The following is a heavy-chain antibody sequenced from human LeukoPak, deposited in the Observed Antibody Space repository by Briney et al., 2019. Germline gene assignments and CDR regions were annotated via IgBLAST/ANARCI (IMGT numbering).Heavy chain of an antibody. Sequence: SETLSLTCTVSGGSISSYYWSWIRQPAGKGLEWIGRIYTSGSTDYNPSLKSRVTISVDTSKNQFSLKLTSVTAADTAVYYCASTVFGVTYNWFDPWGQGTLVTVSS. J-gene: IGHJ5*02. D-gene: IGHD3-3*01. CDR2: IYTSGST. V-gene: IGHV4-4*07. CDR3: ASTVFGVTYNWFDP. CDR1: GGSISSYY.